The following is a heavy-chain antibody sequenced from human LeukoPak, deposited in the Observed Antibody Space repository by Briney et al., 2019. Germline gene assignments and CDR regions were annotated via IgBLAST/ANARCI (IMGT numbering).Heavy chain of an antibody. Sequence: GGSLRLSCAASGFTFSSYGMHWVRQATGKGLEWVALISYDGSNKYYADSVKGRFTISRDNSKNTLYLQMNSLRAEDTAVYYCAKQVLRSYYYYMDVWGKGTTVTVSS. CDR1: GFTFSSYG. D-gene: IGHD3-16*01. V-gene: IGHV3-30*18. J-gene: IGHJ6*03. CDR3: AKQVLRSYYYYMDV. CDR2: ISYDGSNK.